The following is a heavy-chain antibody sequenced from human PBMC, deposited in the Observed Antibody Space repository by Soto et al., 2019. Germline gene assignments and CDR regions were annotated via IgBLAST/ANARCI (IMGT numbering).Heavy chain of an antibody. V-gene: IGHV3-23*01. J-gene: IGHJ6*03. CDR2: ISGSGGST. D-gene: IGHD3-9*01. CDR1: GFTFSSYA. CDR3: AKSDTYYYYYYMDV. Sequence: EVQLLESGGGLVQPGGSLRLSCAASGFTFSSYAMSWVRQAPGKGLEWVSAISGSGGSTYYADSVKGRFTISRDNSKNTLYLQMNCLRAEDTAVYYCAKSDTYYYYYYMDVWGKGTTVTVSS.